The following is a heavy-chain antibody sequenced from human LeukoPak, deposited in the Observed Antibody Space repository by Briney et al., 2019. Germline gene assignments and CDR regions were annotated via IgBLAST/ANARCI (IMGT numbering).Heavy chain of an antibody. D-gene: IGHD6-19*01. V-gene: IGHV3-21*01. CDR3: ASGRNGWYYFDY. J-gene: IGHJ4*02. Sequence: PGGSLRLSCAASGFTFSTYSMNWVRQAPGKGLELVSSISSDGNYIYYADSVKGRFTISRDNAENSLYLQMNSLRAEDTAVYYCASGRNGWYYFDYWGQGTLVTVSS. CDR2: ISSDGNYI. CDR1: GFTFSTYS.